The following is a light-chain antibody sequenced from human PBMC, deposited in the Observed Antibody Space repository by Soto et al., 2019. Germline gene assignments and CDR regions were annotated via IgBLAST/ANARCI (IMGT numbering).Light chain of an antibody. Sequence: QSALTQPASVSGSPGQSITISCTGGSSDVGAYNYVSWYQQHPDKAPKLMIYDVSDRPSGVSNRFSASKSGNTASLTISGLQAEDEAEYYCVSFTTISTVVFGTGTKVTVL. CDR3: VSFTTISTVV. J-gene: IGLJ1*01. V-gene: IGLV2-14*03. CDR2: DVS. CDR1: SSDVGAYNY.